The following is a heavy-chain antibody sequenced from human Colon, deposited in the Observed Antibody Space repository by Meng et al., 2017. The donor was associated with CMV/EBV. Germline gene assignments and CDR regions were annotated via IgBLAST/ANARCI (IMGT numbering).Heavy chain of an antibody. CDR3: ASLSGGDFDY. Sequence: VLVVQAGAEVKKPGASVKVSCKASGYTFTGYFIYWVRQAPGQGLEWLGVINPITGGTNYAQKFQGRVTMTRDTSMNTAYMELSRLRSDDTAVYYCASLSGGDFDYWGQGTLVTVSS. CDR2: INPITGGT. V-gene: IGHV1-2*02. D-gene: IGHD1-26*01. J-gene: IGHJ4*02. CDR1: GYTFTGYF.